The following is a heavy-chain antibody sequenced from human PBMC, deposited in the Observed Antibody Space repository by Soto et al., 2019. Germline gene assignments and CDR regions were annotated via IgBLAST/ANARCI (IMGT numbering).Heavy chain of an antibody. CDR2: IYPGDSDT. D-gene: IGHD6-19*01. CDR1: GYSFTSYW. J-gene: IGHJ6*02. CDR3: ARHKAVAGYYSYYGMDV. Sequence: GESLKISCKGSGYSFTSYWIGWVRQMPGKGLEWMGIIYPGDSDTRYSPSFQGQVTISADKSISTAYLQWSSLKASDTAMYYCARHKAVAGYYSYYGMDVWGQGTTVTVSS. V-gene: IGHV5-51*01.